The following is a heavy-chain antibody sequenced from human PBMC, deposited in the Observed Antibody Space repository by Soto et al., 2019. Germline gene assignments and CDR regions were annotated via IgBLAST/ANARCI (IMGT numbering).Heavy chain of an antibody. V-gene: IGHV3-7*01. CDR2: IRQDGTEQ. J-gene: IGHJ4*02. D-gene: IGHD2-2*01. CDR3: TRDRSRPAAMDY. CDR1: GFDISRYW. Sequence: GGSLRLSCAASGFDISRYWMSWVRQAPGKGLEWVANIRQDGTEQFCVDSVKGRFTLSRDNAKNSLFLQMDSLTAEDTAVYYCTRDRSRPAAMDYWGQGALVTVSS.